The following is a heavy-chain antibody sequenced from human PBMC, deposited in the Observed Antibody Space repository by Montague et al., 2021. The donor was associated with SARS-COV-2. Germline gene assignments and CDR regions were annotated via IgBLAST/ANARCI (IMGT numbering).Heavy chain of an antibody. D-gene: IGHD3-3*01. Sequence: SETLSLTCTVSGGSISSYYWSWIWQPQGKGLERIWNIYYSGSTNSNSSLTSRVTISVDTSKNQFSLKLSSVTAADTAVYYCARGPDQYDFWSGYYRPWFDPWGQGTLVTVSS. CDR3: ARGPDQYDFWSGYYRPWFDP. CDR1: GGSISSYY. J-gene: IGHJ5*02. V-gene: IGHV4-59*01. CDR2: IYYSGST.